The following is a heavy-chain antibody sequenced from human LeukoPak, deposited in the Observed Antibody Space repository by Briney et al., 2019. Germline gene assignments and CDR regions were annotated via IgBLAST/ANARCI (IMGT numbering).Heavy chain of an antibody. D-gene: IGHD2-2*01. CDR1: GFTFSNYA. Sequence: GGSLRLSCAASGFTFSNYAMHWVRQAPGKGLEYVSAISTNGGSTHYAYSVKGRSTVSRDNSKDIVFLQMGSLRAEDMGVYFCARGYCGSASCYPNDAFDFWGQGSMVTVSS. CDR3: ARGYCGSASCYPNDAFDF. J-gene: IGHJ3*01. V-gene: IGHV3-64*01. CDR2: ISTNGGST.